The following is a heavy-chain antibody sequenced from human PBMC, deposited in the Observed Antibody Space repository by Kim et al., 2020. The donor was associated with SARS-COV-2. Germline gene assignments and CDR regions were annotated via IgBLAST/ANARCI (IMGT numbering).Heavy chain of an antibody. V-gene: IGHV1-69*13. CDR3: ARDGEGSGSYYNEYYFDY. D-gene: IGHD3-10*01. CDR1: GGTFSSYA. Sequence: SVKVSCKASGGTFSSYAISWVRQAPGQGLEWMGGIIPIFGTANYAQKFQGRVTITADESTSTAYMELSSLRSEDTAVYYCARDGEGSGSYYNEYYFDYWGQGTLVTVSS. J-gene: IGHJ4*02. CDR2: IIPIFGTA.